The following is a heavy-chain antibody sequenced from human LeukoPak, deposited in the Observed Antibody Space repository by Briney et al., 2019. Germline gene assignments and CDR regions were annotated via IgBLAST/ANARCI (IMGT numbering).Heavy chain of an antibody. CDR3: ARDTDDFQGLDI. CDR2: INLDGNGR. Sequence: SGGSLRLSCAASGFFFSNYWMSWVRQAQGKGLEWVANINLDGNGRFYVDSVKGRFTISRDNNKKSVYLQMNSLRAEDTAVYYCARDTDDFQGLDIWGQGTRVTVSS. J-gene: IGHJ3*02. CDR1: GFFFSNYW. D-gene: IGHD3-3*01. V-gene: IGHV3-7*01.